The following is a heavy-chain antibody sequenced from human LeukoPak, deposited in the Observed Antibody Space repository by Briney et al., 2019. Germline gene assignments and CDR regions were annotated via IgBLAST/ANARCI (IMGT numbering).Heavy chain of an antibody. CDR1: GGTFSSYA. J-gene: IGHJ3*02. D-gene: IGHD3-10*02. V-gene: IGHV1-69*04. CDR3: ARRVRDAPGDDAFDI. CDR2: IIPILGIA. Sequence: ASVKVSCKASGGTFSSYAISWVRQAPGQGLGWMGRIIPILGIANYAQKFQGRVTITADKSTSTAYMELSSLRSEDTAVYYCARRVRDAPGDDAFDIWGQGTMVTVSS.